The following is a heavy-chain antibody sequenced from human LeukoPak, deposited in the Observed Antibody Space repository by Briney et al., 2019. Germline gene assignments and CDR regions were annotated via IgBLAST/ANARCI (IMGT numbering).Heavy chain of an antibody. D-gene: IGHD5-18*01. CDR2: IYYSGST. CDR1: GGSVSSGSYY. J-gene: IGHJ4*02. CDR3: ARGMGYSYGLYYFDY. Sequence: KTSETLSLTCTVSGGSVSSGSYYWSWIRQPPGKGLEWIGYIYYSGSTNYNPSLKSRVTISIDTSKNQFSLNLTSVTAADTAVYYCARGMGYSYGLYYFDYWAREPRSPSPQ. V-gene: IGHV4-61*01.